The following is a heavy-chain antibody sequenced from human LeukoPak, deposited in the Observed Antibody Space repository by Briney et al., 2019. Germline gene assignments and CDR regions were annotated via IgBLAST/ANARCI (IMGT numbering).Heavy chain of an antibody. D-gene: IGHD1-26*01. CDR2: INPSGGST. J-gene: IGHJ4*02. CDR3: AREGWELPGPFDY. V-gene: IGHV1-46*01. Sequence: ASVKVSCKASGYTLTSYYMHWVRQAPGQGLEWMGIINPSGGSTSYAQKFQGRVTMTRDTSTGTVYMELSSLRSEDTAVYYCAREGWELPGPFDYWGQGTLVTVSS. CDR1: GYTLTSYY.